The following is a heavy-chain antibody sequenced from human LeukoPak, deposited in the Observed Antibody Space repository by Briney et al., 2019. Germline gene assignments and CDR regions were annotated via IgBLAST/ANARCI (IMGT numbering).Heavy chain of an antibody. CDR2: TYYRSRWFK. D-gene: IGHD6-19*01. J-gene: IGHJ3*01. CDR1: GDSVSSNSVT. V-gene: IGHV6-1*01. CDR3: AREDYSSGWNGALDF. Sequence: SQTLSLTCDISGDSVSSNSVTWNWIRQSPSRGLEWLGRTYYRSRWFKDYAISVRSRLSINPDTSKNQFSLQLNSVTPEDTAVYYRAREDYSSGWNGALDFWGQGTMVTVSS.